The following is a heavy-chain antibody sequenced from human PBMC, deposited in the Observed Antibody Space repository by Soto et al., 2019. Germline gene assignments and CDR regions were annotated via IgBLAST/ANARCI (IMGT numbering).Heavy chain of an antibody. CDR1: GFSFSTSGVT. CDR3: ARGLRSESYYSWFDS. D-gene: IGHD3-10*01. CDR2: IHWDDSK. Sequence: QITLKESGPTLVKPTQTLTLTCTFSGFSFSTSGVTVGWIRQPPGKALECLALIHWDDSKRYSPSLRSRLTVTKDTSKNQLLLTMANRDPVDTGTYYCARGLRSESYYSWFDSWGPGTLVTVSS. J-gene: IGHJ5*01. V-gene: IGHV2-5*02.